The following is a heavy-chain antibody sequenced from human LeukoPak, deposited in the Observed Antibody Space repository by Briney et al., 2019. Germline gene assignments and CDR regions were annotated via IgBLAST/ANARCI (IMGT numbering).Heavy chain of an antibody. CDR1: GYTLTGYY. CDR2: INPNSGGT. CDR3: ARGSIVGATFDYFDY. Sequence: ASVKVSCKASGYTLTGYYIHWVRQAPGQGLEWMGWINPNSGGTNYAQKFQGRVTMTRDTSINTAYMDLSRLRSDDTAVYYCARGSIVGATFDYFDYWGQGTLVTVSS. D-gene: IGHD1-26*01. J-gene: IGHJ4*02. V-gene: IGHV1-2*02.